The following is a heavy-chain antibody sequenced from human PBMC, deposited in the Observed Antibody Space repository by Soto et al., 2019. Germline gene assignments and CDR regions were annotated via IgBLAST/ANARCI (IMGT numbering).Heavy chain of an antibody. CDR3: ARELVVVPAANDAFDI. J-gene: IGHJ3*02. CDR1: GYTFTGYY. V-gene: IGHV1-2*04. Sequence: RASVKVSCKASGYTFTGYYMHWVRQAPGQGLEWMGWINPNSGGTNYAQKFQGWVTMTRDTSISTAYTELSRLRSDDTAVYYCARELVVVPAANDAFDIWGQGTMVTVSS. D-gene: IGHD2-2*01. CDR2: INPNSGGT.